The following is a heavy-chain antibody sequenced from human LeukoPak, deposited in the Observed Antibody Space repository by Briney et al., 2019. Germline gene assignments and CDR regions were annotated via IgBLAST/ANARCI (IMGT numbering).Heavy chain of an antibody. CDR3: AAGGFGRTQFDY. V-gene: IGHV4-59*12. Sequence: SETLSLTCTVSGGSISSYYWSWIRQPPGKGLEWIGYIYYSGSTNYNPSLKSRVTISVDTSKNQFSLKLSSVTAADTAVYYCAAGGFGRTQFDYWGQGTLVTVSS. D-gene: IGHD3-10*01. CDR1: GGSISSYY. CDR2: IYYSGST. J-gene: IGHJ4*02.